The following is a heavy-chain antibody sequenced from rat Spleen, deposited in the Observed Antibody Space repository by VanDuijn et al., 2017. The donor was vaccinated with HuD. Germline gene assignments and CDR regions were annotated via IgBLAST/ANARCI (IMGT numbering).Heavy chain of an antibody. Sequence: EVQLVESDGGLVQPGRSLKLSCVASGFTFNNYWMSWIRQAPGKGLEWVASITNTGGSIYYPDSVKGRFTISRDNAKSSLYLQMDSLRSEDTATYYCARRHYGYTDYFDYWGQGVMVTVSS. CDR3: ARRHYGYTDYFDY. J-gene: IGHJ2*01. CDR2: ITNTGGSI. D-gene: IGHD1-9*01. CDR1: GFTFNNYW. V-gene: IGHV5-31*01.